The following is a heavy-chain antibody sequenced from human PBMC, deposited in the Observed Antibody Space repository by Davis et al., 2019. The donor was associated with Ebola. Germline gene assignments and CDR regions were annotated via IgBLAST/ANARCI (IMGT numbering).Heavy chain of an antibody. Sequence: GSLRLSCTVSGGSISSYYWSWIRQPPGKGLEWIGYIYYSGSTNYNPSLKSRVTISVDTSKNQFSLKLSSVTAADTAVYYCATGAYYGSGYYFDYWGQGTLVTVSS. V-gene: IGHV4-59*08. D-gene: IGHD3-10*01. CDR1: GGSISSYY. J-gene: IGHJ4*02. CDR2: IYYSGST. CDR3: ATGAYYGSGYYFDY.